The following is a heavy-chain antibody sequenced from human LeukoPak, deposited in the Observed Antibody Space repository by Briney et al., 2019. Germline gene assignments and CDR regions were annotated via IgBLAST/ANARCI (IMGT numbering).Heavy chain of an antibody. CDR2: AYGDGTDK. J-gene: IGHJ4*02. Sequence: GGSLRLSCAASGFTFNRYGMHWVRQAPGKGLEWVAVAYGDGTDKYYADSVKGRFTISKDFSQNRLYMQMNSLRAEDAAMYYCATGGRFYYDLWGQGTLVTVSS. D-gene: IGHD2-15*01. CDR3: ATGGRFYYDL. CDR1: GFTFNRYG. V-gene: IGHV3-33*01.